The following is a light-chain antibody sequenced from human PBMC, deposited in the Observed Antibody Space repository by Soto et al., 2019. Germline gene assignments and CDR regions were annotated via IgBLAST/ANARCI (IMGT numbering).Light chain of an antibody. Sequence: EIVMTQSPATLSVSPGEGATLSCRASRSVSNNLAWYQQKPGQAPRLLIYHASTGATGIPARFSGSGSGTELTLTISTVQSEDFAVYYCQQYNEWPLTFGGGTKVEIK. CDR1: RSVSNN. CDR3: QQYNEWPLT. CDR2: HAS. J-gene: IGKJ4*01. V-gene: IGKV3-15*01.